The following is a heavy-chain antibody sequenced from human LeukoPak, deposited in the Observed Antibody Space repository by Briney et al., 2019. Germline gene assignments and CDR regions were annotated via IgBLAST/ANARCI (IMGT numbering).Heavy chain of an antibody. J-gene: IGHJ4*02. Sequence: PSETLSLTCTVSGGSISSDYWSWIRQPPGKGLEWIGHIYYSGSTNYNPSLKSRVTISVDTSKNQFSLKLSSVTAADTAVYYCARHSDDYGDCDFDYWGQGTLVTVSS. V-gene: IGHV4-59*08. CDR2: IYYSGST. D-gene: IGHD4-17*01. CDR3: ARHSDDYGDCDFDY. CDR1: GGSISSDY.